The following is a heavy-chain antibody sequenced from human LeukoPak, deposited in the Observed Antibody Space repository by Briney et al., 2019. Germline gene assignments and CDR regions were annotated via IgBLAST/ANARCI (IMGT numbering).Heavy chain of an antibody. CDR3: ARDITMVRGVSDY. V-gene: IGHV3-30-3*01. CDR1: GFTSSSYA. J-gene: IGHJ4*02. CDR2: ISYDGDTK. Sequence: PGRSLRLSCAATGFTSSSYAMHWVRQGPRKGLEWVAVISYDGDTKYYAESVKGRFSISRDNSKNTVYLQMNNLRAEDTAVYYCARDITMVRGVSDYWGQGTLVTVSS. D-gene: IGHD3-10*01.